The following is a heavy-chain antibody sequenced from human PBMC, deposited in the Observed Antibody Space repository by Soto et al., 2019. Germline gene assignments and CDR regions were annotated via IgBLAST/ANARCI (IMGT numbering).Heavy chain of an antibody. Sequence: SETLSLTCTVSGGSIIRGGYYWIWIRQHPGKGLEWIGYIYYSGSTNYNPSLKSRVTISVDTSKNQFSLKVSSVTAADTAVYYCARQMTTLTTFDYWGQGTLVTVSS. CDR3: ARQMTTLTTFDY. CDR1: GGSIIRGGYY. J-gene: IGHJ4*02. D-gene: IGHD4-17*01. CDR2: IYYSGST. V-gene: IGHV4-61*08.